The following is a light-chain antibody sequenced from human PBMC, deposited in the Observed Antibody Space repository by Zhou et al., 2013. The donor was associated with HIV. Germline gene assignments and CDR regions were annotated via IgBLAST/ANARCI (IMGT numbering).Light chain of an antibody. CDR1: QSIDSY. V-gene: IGKV1-39*01. Sequence: DIQMTQSPSSLSASVGDRVTISCRASQSIDSYVNWYQQRPGKAPKLLIYSASSLQSGVPSRFSGSGSGTEFTLTISSLQPDDFATYYCQQYYSYPLAFGGGTRVEVK. J-gene: IGKJ4*01. CDR2: SAS. CDR3: QQYYSYPLA.